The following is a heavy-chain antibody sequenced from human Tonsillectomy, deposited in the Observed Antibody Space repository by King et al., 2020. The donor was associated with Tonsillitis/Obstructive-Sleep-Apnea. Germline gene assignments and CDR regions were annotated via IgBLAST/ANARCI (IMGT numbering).Heavy chain of an antibody. J-gene: IGHJ6*02. CDR1: GFTFSTYA. Sequence: EVQLVESGGGLVQPGGSLRLSCAASGFTFSTYAMSWVRQAPGKGLEWVSGISGSGGSTYYADSVKGRFTISRDNSKNTLYVQMNSLRAEDTAVYYCAKRVDITMVGYGMDVWGPGTTVTVSS. D-gene: IGHD5-18*01. CDR2: ISGSGGST. CDR3: AKRVDITMVGYGMDV. V-gene: IGHV3-23*04.